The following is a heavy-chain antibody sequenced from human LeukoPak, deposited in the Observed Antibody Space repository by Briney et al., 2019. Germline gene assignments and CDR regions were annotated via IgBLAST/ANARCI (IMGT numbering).Heavy chain of an antibody. Sequence: PGESLRLSCAASGFAFSSYAMSWVRQAPGKGLEWVSTISNSDDSTYYADSVKGRFTISRDNSENTLYLQMNSLRAEDTAVYYCANSRPDSYIDSWGQGTLVTVST. V-gene: IGHV3-23*01. CDR1: GFAFSSYA. D-gene: IGHD1-14*01. J-gene: IGHJ4*02. CDR2: ISNSDDST. CDR3: ANSRPDSYIDS.